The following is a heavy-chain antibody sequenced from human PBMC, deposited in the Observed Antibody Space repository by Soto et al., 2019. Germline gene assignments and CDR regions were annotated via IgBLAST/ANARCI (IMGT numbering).Heavy chain of an antibody. J-gene: IGHJ4*02. CDR2: ISFAGNNK. V-gene: IGHV3-30*04. CDR1: GFTFSSYS. Sequence: QVQLVESGGGVVQPGRSLRLSCAVSGFTFSSYSMHWVRQDPDMGLEWVAFISFAGNNKYYADSVKGRFTISRYNSNNMLYLEMNSLRPDDTAVYYCARDRQKALVVVAATGGFDYWGQGTPVTVSS. D-gene: IGHD2-15*01. CDR3: ARDRQKALVVVAATGGFDY.